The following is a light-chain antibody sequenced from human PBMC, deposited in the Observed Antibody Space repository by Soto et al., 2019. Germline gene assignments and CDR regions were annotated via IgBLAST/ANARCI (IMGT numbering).Light chain of an antibody. CDR1: QSVSSN. V-gene: IGKV3-15*01. Sequence: EIVMTQSPATLSVSPGERATLSCRASQSVSSNLAWYQQRPGQTPRLLIYSTSTRATDIPARFSGSGSGTDFTLTISSLQSEDFAVYYCQQYNSWPLTFGGGTKVEIK. J-gene: IGKJ4*01. CDR2: STS. CDR3: QQYNSWPLT.